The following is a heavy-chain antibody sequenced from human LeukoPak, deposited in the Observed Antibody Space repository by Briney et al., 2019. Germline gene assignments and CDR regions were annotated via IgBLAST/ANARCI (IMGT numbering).Heavy chain of an antibody. D-gene: IGHD3-10*01. J-gene: IGHJ4*02. CDR2: IESKTDGGTT. CDR1: GFSFSDAW. V-gene: IGHV3-15*04. CDR3: TTYGSGRKFDY. Sequence: GGSHRLSCAVSGFSFSDAWMSWVRQTPGKGLEWVGRIESKTDGGTTDYAALVKGRFTISRDESTNTLYLQMNSLKSEDTAVYYCTTYGSGRKFDYWGQGVLVTVSS.